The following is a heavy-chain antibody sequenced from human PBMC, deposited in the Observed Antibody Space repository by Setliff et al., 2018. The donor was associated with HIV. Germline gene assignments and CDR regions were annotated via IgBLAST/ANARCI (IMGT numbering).Heavy chain of an antibody. CDR3: ARAQALLRVYYMDV. V-gene: IGHV7-4-1*02. J-gene: IGHJ6*03. CDR2: INTNTENP. Sequence: ASVKVSCKASGYTFTKYGISWVRQAPGQGLEWLGWINTNTENPTYAQGFTGRFVFSLDTSVSAAFLQISSLKAEDTAVYYCARAQALLRVYYMDVWGKGTTVTGS. D-gene: IGHD3-3*01. CDR1: GYTFTKYG.